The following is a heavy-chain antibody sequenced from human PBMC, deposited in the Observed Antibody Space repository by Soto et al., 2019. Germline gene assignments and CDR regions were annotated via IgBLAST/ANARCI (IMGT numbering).Heavy chain of an antibody. D-gene: IGHD6-6*01. CDR2: ISYDGSNK. CDR1: GFTFSSYG. J-gene: IGHJ6*03. Sequence: GGSLRLSCAASGFTFSSYGMHWVRQAPGKGLEWVAVISYDGSNKYYADSVKGRFTISRDNSKNTLYLQMNSLRAEDTAVYYCAREGGSIAAPLWDYYYYMDVWGKGTTVTVSS. V-gene: IGHV3-30*03. CDR3: AREGGSIAAPLWDYYYYMDV.